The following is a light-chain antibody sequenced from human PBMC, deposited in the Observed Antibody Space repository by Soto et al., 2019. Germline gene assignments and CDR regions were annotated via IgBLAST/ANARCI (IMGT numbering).Light chain of an antibody. Sequence: QSVLTQPPSVSGAPGQRVTISCTGSSSNIGAGYDVHWYQQLPGTAPKLLIYGNSNRPSGVPVRFSGSKSGTSASLAITGLQAEDEADYYCQSYDSSLLYVVFGGGTKLTVL. CDR1: SSNIGAGYD. CDR3: QSYDSSLLYVV. J-gene: IGLJ2*01. V-gene: IGLV1-40*01. CDR2: GNS.